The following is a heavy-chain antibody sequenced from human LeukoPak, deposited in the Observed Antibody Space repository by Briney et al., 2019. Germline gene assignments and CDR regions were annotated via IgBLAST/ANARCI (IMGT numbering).Heavy chain of an antibody. CDR2: IYYSGST. CDR1: GGSISSYY. Sequence: SETLSLTCTVSGGSISSYYWSWIRQPPGKGLEWIGYIYYSGSTNYNPSLKSRVTISVDTSKNQFSLKLSSVTAADTAVYYCARDHRPYQLLPKDTNWFDPWAREPWSPSPQ. CDR3: ARDHRPYQLLPKDTNWFDP. J-gene: IGHJ5*02. V-gene: IGHV4-59*01. D-gene: IGHD2-2*01.